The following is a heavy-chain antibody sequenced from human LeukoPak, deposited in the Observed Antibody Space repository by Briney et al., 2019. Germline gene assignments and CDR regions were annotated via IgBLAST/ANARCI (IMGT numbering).Heavy chain of an antibody. J-gene: IGHJ4*02. CDR2: INSKTDGGTT. CDR1: GFTFSNAW. V-gene: IGHV3-15*01. Sequence: GGSLRLSCAASGFTFSNAWMSWVRQAPGKGLEWVGRINSKTDGGTTDYAAPVKGTFTISRDDSKNMLYLQMNSLKTEDTAVYYCTTEDYDILTGYYYFDYWGQGTLVTVSS. D-gene: IGHD3-9*01. CDR3: TTEDYDILTGYYYFDY.